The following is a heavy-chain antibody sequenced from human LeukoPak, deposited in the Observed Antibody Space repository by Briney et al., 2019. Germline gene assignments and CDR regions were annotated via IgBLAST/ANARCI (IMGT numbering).Heavy chain of an antibody. J-gene: IGHJ4*02. V-gene: IGHV6-1*01. CDR3: ARGAGPKRQLTAYYFDY. CDR1: GDSVSSNSAA. D-gene: IGHD6-13*01. CDR2: TYYRSKWYN. Sequence: SQTLSLTCAISGDSVSSNSAAWNWIRQSPSRGLEWLGRTYYRSKWYNDYAVSVKSRITINPDTSKNQFSLQLNSVTPEDTAVYYCARGAGPKRQLTAYYFDYWGQGTLVTVSS.